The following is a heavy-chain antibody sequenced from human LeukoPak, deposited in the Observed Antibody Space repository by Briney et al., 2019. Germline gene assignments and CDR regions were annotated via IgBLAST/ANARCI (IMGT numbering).Heavy chain of an antibody. V-gene: IGHV4-61*01. J-gene: IGHJ4*02. CDR2: NYYSGST. CDR3: ASLGYCSSTNYYAFDY. CDR1: GGSVSSGRYY. Sequence: PSETLSVTCTVSGGSVSSGRYYWSWIRQPPGKGLEWIGYNYYSGSTNYNTSLKSQVTISVDKHKNQFSLKLSSVTPADAAVYYCASLGYCSSTNYYAFDYWGQGTLVTVSS. D-gene: IGHD2-2*01.